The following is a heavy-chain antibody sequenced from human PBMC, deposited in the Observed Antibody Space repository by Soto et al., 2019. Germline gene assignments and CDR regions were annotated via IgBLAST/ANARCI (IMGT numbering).Heavy chain of an antibody. D-gene: IGHD3-10*01. J-gene: IGHJ4*02. Sequence: QVQLQQWGAGLLKPSETLSLTCGVHGGSFSGNYWTWFRQPPGKGLEWIGEISPYGIMKYIPSLRSRVTISGDTSNNQFSLKLTSVTAADTAVYYCATSLWFGTQPEIWGQGTLVTVSS. CDR2: ISPYGIM. CDR1: GGSFSGNY. V-gene: IGHV4-34*01. CDR3: ATSLWFGTQPEI.